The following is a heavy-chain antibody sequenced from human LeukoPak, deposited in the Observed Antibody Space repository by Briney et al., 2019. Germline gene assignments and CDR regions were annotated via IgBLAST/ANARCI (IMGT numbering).Heavy chain of an antibody. J-gene: IGHJ3*02. CDR2: IYPGDSDT. CDR3: ARLSDQIPPGAFDI. V-gene: IGHV5-51*01. Sequence: PGESLKISFKGSGXSFTSYCIGWVRQMPGKGLEWMGIIYPGDSDTRYSPSFQGHVAISADKSISTAYLQWSSLKASDTAMYYCARLSDQIPPGAFDIWGQGTMVTVSS. CDR1: GXSFTSYC.